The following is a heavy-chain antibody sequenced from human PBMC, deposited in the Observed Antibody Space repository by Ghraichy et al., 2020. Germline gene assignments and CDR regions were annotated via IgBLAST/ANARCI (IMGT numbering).Heavy chain of an antibody. CDR2: IKSKTDGGTT. CDR3: TTENLYYYYYGMDV. Sequence: GGSLRLSCAASGFTFSNAWMSWVRQAPGKGLEWVGRIKSKTDGGTTDYAAPVKGRFTISRDDSKNTLYLQTNSLKTEDTAVYYCTTENLYYYYYGMDVWGQGTTVTVSS. CDR1: GFTFSNAW. J-gene: IGHJ6*02. V-gene: IGHV3-15*01.